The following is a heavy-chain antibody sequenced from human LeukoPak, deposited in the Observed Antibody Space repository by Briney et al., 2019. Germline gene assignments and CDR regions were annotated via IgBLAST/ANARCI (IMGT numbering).Heavy chain of an antibody. CDR1: GFTFSSYG. CDR2: ISYDGSNK. J-gene: IGHJ4*02. D-gene: IGHD1-26*01. CDR3: AKEQSGSYYD. V-gene: IGHV3-30*18. Sequence: AGGSLGLSCAASGFTFSSYGMHWVRQAPGKGLEWVALISYDGSNKYYADSVKGRFTISRDNSKNTLYLQMNSLRAEDTAVYYCAKEQSGSYYDWGQGTLVTVSS.